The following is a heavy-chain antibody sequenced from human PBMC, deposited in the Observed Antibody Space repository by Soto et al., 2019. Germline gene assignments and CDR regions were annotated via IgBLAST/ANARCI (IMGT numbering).Heavy chain of an antibody. Sequence: SETLSLTCTVPGGSISSGGYYWSGIRQHPGKGLEWIGYIYYSGSTYYSPSLKSRVTISVDTSKNQFSLKLSSVTAADTAVYYCARGRVPAARYFDYWGQGTLVTVSS. CDR1: GGSISSGGYY. CDR2: IYYSGST. D-gene: IGHD2-2*01. J-gene: IGHJ4*02. CDR3: ARGRVPAARYFDY. V-gene: IGHV4-31*03.